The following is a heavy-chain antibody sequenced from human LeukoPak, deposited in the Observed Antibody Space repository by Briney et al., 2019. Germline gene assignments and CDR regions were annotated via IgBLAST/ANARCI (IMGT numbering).Heavy chain of an antibody. J-gene: IGHJ3*02. D-gene: IGHD3-3*01. V-gene: IGHV4-34*01. CDR1: GGSFSGYY. CDR2: INHSGST. CDR3: AAVYYDFWSEGFDI. Sequence: SETLSLTCAVYGGSFSGYYWSWIRQPPGKGLEWIGEINHSGSTNYNPSLKSRGTISVDTSKNQFSLKLSSVTAAATAVYYCAAVYYDFWSEGFDIWGQGTMVTVS.